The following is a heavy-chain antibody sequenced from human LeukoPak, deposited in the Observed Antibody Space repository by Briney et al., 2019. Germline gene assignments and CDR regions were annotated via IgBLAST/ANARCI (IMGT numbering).Heavy chain of an antibody. J-gene: IGHJ4*02. CDR1: GYTFTGQY. CDR2: MNPTSGVT. Sequence: ASVKVSCKASGYTFTGQYMHWVRQAPGQGLEWMGWMNPTSGVTNYAQKFKGRVTMTRDTSISTAYMDLSRVRSDDTAVYYCARGNGWYFDYWGQGTLVTVSS. CDR3: ARGNGWYFDY. V-gene: IGHV1-2*02. D-gene: IGHD6-19*01.